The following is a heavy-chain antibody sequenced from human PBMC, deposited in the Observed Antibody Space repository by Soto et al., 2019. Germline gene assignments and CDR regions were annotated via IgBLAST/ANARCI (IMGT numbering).Heavy chain of an antibody. V-gene: IGHV4-59*01. Sequence: PSETLSLTCTVSGGSISGYYWSWIRQPPGKGLEWIGYIYYSGSTNYNPSLKSRVTISVDTSKNQFSLKLSSVTAADTAVYYCARDGTGTTGDYCYYGMDVWGQETTVTVSS. CDR1: GGSISGYY. J-gene: IGHJ6*02. CDR3: ARDGTGTTGDYCYYGMDV. CDR2: IYYSGST. D-gene: IGHD1-7*01.